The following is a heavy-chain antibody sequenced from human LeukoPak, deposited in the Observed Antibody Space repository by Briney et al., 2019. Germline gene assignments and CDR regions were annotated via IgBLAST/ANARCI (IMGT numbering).Heavy chain of an antibody. V-gene: IGHV3-7*03. J-gene: IGHJ4*02. CDR2: IKQGGSEE. CDR1: GFTFRSYW. D-gene: IGHD3-10*01. Sequence: GGSLRLSCAASGFTFRSYWMSWVRQAPGKGLEWVANIKQGGSEEYYVDSVKGRFTISRDNAKKSLYLQMNSLRPEDTAVYYCARGPLFGSGMVDYWGQGTLVTVSS. CDR3: ARGPLFGSGMVDY.